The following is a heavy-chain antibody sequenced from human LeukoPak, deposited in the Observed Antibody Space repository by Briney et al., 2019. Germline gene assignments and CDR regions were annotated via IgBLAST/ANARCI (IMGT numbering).Heavy chain of an antibody. Sequence: GGSLRLSCAASGFTFSSYAMHWVRQAPGKGLEWVAVISYDGSNKYYADSVKGRFTISRDNSKNTLYLQMNGLRAEDTAVYYCAKSAVVVVPAAIGYWGQGTLVTVSS. V-gene: IGHV3-30-3*02. CDR3: AKSAVVVVPAAIGY. D-gene: IGHD2-2*02. J-gene: IGHJ4*02. CDR1: GFTFSSYA. CDR2: ISYDGSNK.